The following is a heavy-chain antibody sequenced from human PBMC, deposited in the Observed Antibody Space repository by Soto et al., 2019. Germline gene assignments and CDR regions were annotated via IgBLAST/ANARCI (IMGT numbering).Heavy chain of an antibody. D-gene: IGHD1-26*01. Sequence: EVQLVESGGGLVKSGGSLRLSCTASGFSFNNAWMNWVRQAPGKGLEWLGRIKSKTDGGTTDYAAPVKGRFSISRDDSRNALYLQVRSLKTEDTAVYYCTTGRILGLDWGQGTLVTVSS. J-gene: IGHJ4*02. V-gene: IGHV3-15*07. CDR1: GFSFNNAW. CDR3: TTGRILGLD. CDR2: IKSKTDGGTT.